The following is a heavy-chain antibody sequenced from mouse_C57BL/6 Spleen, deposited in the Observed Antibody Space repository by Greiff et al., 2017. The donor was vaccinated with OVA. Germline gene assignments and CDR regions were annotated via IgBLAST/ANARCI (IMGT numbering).Heavy chain of an antibody. D-gene: IGHD2-3*01. CDR1: GYAFTNYL. J-gene: IGHJ2*01. CDR3: ARSMVRRYYFDY. Sequence: VKLMESGAELVRPGTSVKVSCKASGYAFTNYLIEWVKQRPGQGLEWIGVINPGSGGTNYNEKFKGKATLTADKSSSTAYMQLSSLTSEDSAVYFCARSMVRRYYFDYWGQGTTLTVSS. V-gene: IGHV1-54*01. CDR2: INPGSGGT.